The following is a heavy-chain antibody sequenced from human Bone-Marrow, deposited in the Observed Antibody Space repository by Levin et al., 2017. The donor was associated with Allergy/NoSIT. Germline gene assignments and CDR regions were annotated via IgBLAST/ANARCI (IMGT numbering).Heavy chain of an antibody. Sequence: PSETLSLSCSVFGGSVSYGSYYWSWIRQPPGKGLEWIGNIHYSGSTDYNPSLKSRVTISADTSKNQFSLSLRSVTAADTAVYYCAREGAKLNARAVLGPDGFDIWGQGTTVTVSS. V-gene: IGHV4-61*01. CDR2: IHYSGST. J-gene: IGHJ3*02. D-gene: IGHD2-2*01. CDR3: AREGAKLNARAVLGPDGFDI. CDR1: GGSVSYGSYY.